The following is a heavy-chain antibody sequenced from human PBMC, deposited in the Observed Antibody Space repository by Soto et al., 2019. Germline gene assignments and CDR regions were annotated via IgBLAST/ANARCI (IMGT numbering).Heavy chain of an antibody. CDR1: GDSVSSNDAT. D-gene: IGHD3-16*01. CDR2: TYYRSRWQT. J-gene: IGHJ5*01. Sequence: QVQLQQSGPGLVKPSQTLSLTCAISGDSVSSNDATWDWIRQSPSRGLEWLGRTYYRSRWQTDYAISVKSRISINPDTSNNQVSLPLNSVTPDDTAVYSCARLIGNSWLDSWGQGTLVTVSS. CDR3: ARLIGNSWLDS. V-gene: IGHV6-1*01.